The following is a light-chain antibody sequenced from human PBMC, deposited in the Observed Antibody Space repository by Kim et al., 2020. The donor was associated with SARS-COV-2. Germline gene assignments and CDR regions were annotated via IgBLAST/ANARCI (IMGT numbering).Light chain of an antibody. CDR2: GAS. CDR1: QSVSSNY. CDR3: QQYGSSPYT. V-gene: IGKV3-20*01. J-gene: IGKJ2*01. Sequence: LSPGERATLTCRASQSVSSNYFAWYQQKPGQAPRLLVYGASTRPAGIPDRFTGSGSGTDFTLTINRLEPEDFAVYYCQQYGSSPYTFGQGTKLEI.